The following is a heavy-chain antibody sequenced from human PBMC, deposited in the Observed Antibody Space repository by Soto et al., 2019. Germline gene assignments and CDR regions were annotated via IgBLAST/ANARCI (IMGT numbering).Heavy chain of an antibody. J-gene: IGHJ5*02. V-gene: IGHV3-23*01. Sequence: GSLRLSYTASGFTFNSYAVSWVRQAPGKGLEWVSSITSSGGSTYYADSVKGRFTISRDNSKNTLHLQMNSLRAEDTAVYYCAKEAVGYSSSWYWFDPWGQGTLVTVSS. D-gene: IGHD6-13*01. CDR1: GFTFNSYA. CDR2: ITSSGGST. CDR3: AKEAVGYSSSWYWFDP.